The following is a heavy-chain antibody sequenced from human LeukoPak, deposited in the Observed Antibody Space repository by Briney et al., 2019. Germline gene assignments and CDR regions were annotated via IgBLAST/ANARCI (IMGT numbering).Heavy chain of an antibody. CDR2: INWNGGST. CDR1: GFTFSNAW. D-gene: IGHD3-3*01. Sequence: GGSLRLSCAASGFTFSNAWMSWVRQAPGKGLEWVSGINWNGGSTGYADSVKGRFTISRDNAKNSLYLQMNSLRAEDTALYYCARDLGQDFWSGYSDYWGQGTLVTVSS. J-gene: IGHJ4*02. CDR3: ARDLGQDFWSGYSDY. V-gene: IGHV3-20*04.